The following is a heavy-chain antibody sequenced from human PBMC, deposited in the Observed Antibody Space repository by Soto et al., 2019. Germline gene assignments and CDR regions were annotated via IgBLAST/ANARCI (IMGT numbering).Heavy chain of an antibody. CDR1: GFSLSTSGVG. J-gene: IGHJ5*02. CDR2: IYWDDDK. D-gene: IGHD3-10*01. Sequence: QITLKESGPTLVKPTQTLTLTCTFSGFSLSTSGVGVGWIRQPPGKALEWLALIYWDDDKRYSPSLKSRLTITKDTSKNQVVLTMTNMDPVVTATYYCAHRRIEWFGAPKNWFDPWGQGTLVTVSS. V-gene: IGHV2-5*02. CDR3: AHRRIEWFGAPKNWFDP.